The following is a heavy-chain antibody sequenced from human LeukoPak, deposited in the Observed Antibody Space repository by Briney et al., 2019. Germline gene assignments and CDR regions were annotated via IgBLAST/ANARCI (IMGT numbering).Heavy chain of an antibody. V-gene: IGHV3-48*03. CDR1: GFTLVSSD. CDR2: ISGTTGVT. J-gene: IGHJ4*02. D-gene: IGHD2/OR15-2a*01. Sequence: PGGSLRLSCAASGFTLVSSDMSWVRQAPGKGLDWISFISGTTGVTYYVDSVKGRFTISRDNAKNSLYLQMNSLRAEDTGVYYCVRGFYADWGQGTLVTVSS. CDR3: VRGFYAD.